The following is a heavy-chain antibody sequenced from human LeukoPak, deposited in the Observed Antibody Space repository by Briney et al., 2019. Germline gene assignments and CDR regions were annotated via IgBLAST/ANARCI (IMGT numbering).Heavy chain of an antibody. CDR1: GGSISSSNW. V-gene: IGHV4-4*02. CDR3: ARAQWLVLEAFDI. J-gene: IGHJ3*02. D-gene: IGHD6-19*01. Sequence: SETLSLTCAVSGGSISSSNWWSWVRQPPGKGLEWIGEIYHSGSTNYNPSLKSRVTISVDKSKNQFSLKLSSVTAADTAVYYCARAQWLVLEAFDIWGQGTLVTVSS. CDR2: IYHSGST.